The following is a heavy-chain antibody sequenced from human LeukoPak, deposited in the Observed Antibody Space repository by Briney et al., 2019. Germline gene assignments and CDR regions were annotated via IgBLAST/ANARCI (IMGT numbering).Heavy chain of an antibody. CDR2: VYYIGST. V-gene: IGHV4-39*01. D-gene: IGHD3-10*01. CDR3: ASFTSSASGSLTYFDY. Sequence: SETLSLTCTVSGGSISSSSYYWGWIRQPPGKGLEWIGSVYYIGSTYYNPSLKSRVTISVDTSKNQFSLKVNSVTAADTAVYYCASFTSSASGSLTYFDYWGQGTLVNVSS. J-gene: IGHJ4*02. CDR1: GGSISSSSYY.